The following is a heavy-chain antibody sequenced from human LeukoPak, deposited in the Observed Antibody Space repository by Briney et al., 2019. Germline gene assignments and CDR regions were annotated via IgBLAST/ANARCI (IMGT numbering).Heavy chain of an antibody. V-gene: IGHV3-11*01. CDR1: GFTFRDYY. J-gene: IGHJ3*02. CDR2: ISGSGDII. Sequence: GGSLRLSCAASGFTFRDYYLSWIRQAPGKGLEWVSYISGSGDIIYYVDSVQGRFTISRDNPKNSLYLQMNNLRAEDTAVYYCARDMSGRYDAFDIWGQGTMVTVSS. CDR3: ARDMSGRYDAFDI. D-gene: IGHD1-26*01.